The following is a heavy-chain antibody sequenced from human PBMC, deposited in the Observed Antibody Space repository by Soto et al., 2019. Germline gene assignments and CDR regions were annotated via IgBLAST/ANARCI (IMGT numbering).Heavy chain of an antibody. CDR1: GGTFSSYA. J-gene: IGHJ6*02. D-gene: IGHD3-22*01. V-gene: IGHV1-69*13. CDR2: IIPIFGTA. Sequence: SVKVSCKASGGTFSSYAISWVRQAPGQGLEWMGGIIPIFGTANYAQKFQGRVTITADESTSTAYMELSSLRSEDTAVYYCAKYYYDSSGYYSDYYYGMDVWGQGTTVTVS. CDR3: AKYYYDSSGYYSDYYYGMDV.